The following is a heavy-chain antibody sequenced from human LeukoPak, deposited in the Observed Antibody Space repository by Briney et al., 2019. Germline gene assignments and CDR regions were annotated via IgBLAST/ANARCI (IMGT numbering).Heavy chain of an antibody. CDR3: ALDCSGGSCYSGY. Sequence: GGSLRLSCAASGFTFSSYSMNWVRQAPGKALEWVSSISSSSSYIYYADSVKGRFTISRDNAKNSLYLQMNSLRAEDTAVYYCALDCSGGSCYSGYWGQGTLVTVSS. CDR2: ISSSSSYI. V-gene: IGHV3-21*01. J-gene: IGHJ4*02. CDR1: GFTFSSYS. D-gene: IGHD2-15*01.